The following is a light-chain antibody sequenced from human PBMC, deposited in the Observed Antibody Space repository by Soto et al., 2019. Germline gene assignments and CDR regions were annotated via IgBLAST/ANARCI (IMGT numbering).Light chain of an antibody. V-gene: IGLV2-14*01. J-gene: IGLJ2*01. Sequence: QSALTQPASVSGSPGQSITISCTGNSSDVGGYNYVSWYQQHPGKAPKLIFYDVXXRPXGVXNRXSGSKSGNTASLTISGLQAEDEADYYCSSYTSSSTLVVFGGGTKLTVL. CDR3: SSYTSSSTLVV. CDR2: DVX. CDR1: SSDVGGYNY.